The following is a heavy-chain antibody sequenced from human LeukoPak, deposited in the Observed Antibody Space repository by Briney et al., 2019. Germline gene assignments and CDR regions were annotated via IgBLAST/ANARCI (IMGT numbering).Heavy chain of an antibody. Sequence: ASVKVSCKASGYTFTSYGISWVRQAPGQGLEWMGWLSAYNGNTNYAQKLQGRVTMTTDTSTSTAYMELRSLRSDDTAVYYCARAPAALLWFGESGNFDYWGQGALVTVSS. D-gene: IGHD3-10*01. CDR1: GYTFTSYG. CDR2: LSAYNGNT. CDR3: ARAPAALLWFGESGNFDY. V-gene: IGHV1-18*04. J-gene: IGHJ4*02.